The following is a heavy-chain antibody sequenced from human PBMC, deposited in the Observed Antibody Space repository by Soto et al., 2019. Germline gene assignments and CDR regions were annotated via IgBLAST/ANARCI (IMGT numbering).Heavy chain of an antibody. CDR1: GFTFSIYS. CDR3: AKVGGYYDILTGYCVGYYYYGMDV. J-gene: IGHJ6*02. CDR2: ITSDRKTI. V-gene: IGHV3-48*01. Sequence: GESLKISCAASGFTFSIYSMNWVRQAPGKGLEWVSYITSDRKTIHYADSVKGRFTIFRDSAKNTLYLQMNSLRAEDTAVYYCAKVGGYYDILTGYCVGYYYYGMDVWGQGTTVTVSS. D-gene: IGHD3-9*01.